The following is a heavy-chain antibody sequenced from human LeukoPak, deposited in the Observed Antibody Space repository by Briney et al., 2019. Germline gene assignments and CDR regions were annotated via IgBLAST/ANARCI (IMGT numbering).Heavy chain of an antibody. D-gene: IGHD6-13*01. CDR1: GFTFDDYT. V-gene: IGHV3-43*01. CDR2: ISWDGSTT. CDR3: AKAAYSSSWAQPEY. J-gene: IGHJ4*02. Sequence: GGSLRLSCAASGFTFDDYTMHWVRQAPGKGLEWVSLISWDGSTTYYSESVKGRFTISRDNSRNSLYLQMHTLRTDDTAFYYCAKAAYSSSWAQPEYWGQGTLVTVSS.